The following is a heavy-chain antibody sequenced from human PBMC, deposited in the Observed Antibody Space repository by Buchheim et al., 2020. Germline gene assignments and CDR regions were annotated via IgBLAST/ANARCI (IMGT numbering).Heavy chain of an antibody. V-gene: IGHV4-39*01. J-gene: IGHJ6*02. CDR3: AILSYYDFWSGYYKSYYYYGMDV. D-gene: IGHD3-3*01. CDR2: IYYSGST. CDR1: GGSISSSSYY. Sequence: QLQLQESGPGLVKPSETLSLTCTVSGGSISSSSYYWGWIRQPPGKGLEWIGSIYYSGSTYYNPSLKSRVTISVDTSKNQFSLKLSSVTAADTAVYYCAILSYYDFWSGYYKSYYYYGMDVWGQGTT.